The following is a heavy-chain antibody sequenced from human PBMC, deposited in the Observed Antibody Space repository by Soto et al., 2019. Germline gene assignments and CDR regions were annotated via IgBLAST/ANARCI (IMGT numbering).Heavy chain of an antibody. CDR2: ISYDGTNK. Sequence: GGSLRLSCAASGFTFSSYGMHWVRQAPGKGLEWVAFISYDGTNKYYVDSMKGRFTISRDSSKNTLYLQMNSLRAEDTAVYYCAKDGSQEGASLDYWGQGTLVTFSS. D-gene: IGHD1-26*01. J-gene: IGHJ4*02. CDR1: GFTFSSYG. CDR3: AKDGSQEGASLDY. V-gene: IGHV3-30*18.